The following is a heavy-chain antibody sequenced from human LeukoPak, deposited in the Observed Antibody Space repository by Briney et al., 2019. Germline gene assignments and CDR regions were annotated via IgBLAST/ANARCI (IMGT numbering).Heavy chain of an antibody. CDR1: GGSFSGYF. CDR3: ARGVVAAKY. CDR2: INHSGST. Sequence: NPSETLSLTCAVYGGSFSGYFWIWIRQPPGKGLEWIGEINHSGSTNYNPSLKSRVTISADTSKNQLSLKLSSVTAADTAVYYCARGVVAAKYWGQGTLVTVSS. V-gene: IGHV4-34*01. D-gene: IGHD2-15*01. J-gene: IGHJ4*02.